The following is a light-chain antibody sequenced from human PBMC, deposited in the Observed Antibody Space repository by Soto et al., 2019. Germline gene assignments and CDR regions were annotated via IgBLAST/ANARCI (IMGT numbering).Light chain of an antibody. CDR2: QDS. J-gene: IGLJ1*01. V-gene: IGLV3-1*01. CDR1: KLGDKY. Sequence: SYELTQPPSVSVSPGQTASITCSGDKLGDKYACWYQQKPGQSPVLVIYQDSKRPSGIPERFSGSNSGNTATLTIRGTQAMDEAEYDCQAWDSSTAGVFGTGTKVTVL. CDR3: QAWDSSTAGV.